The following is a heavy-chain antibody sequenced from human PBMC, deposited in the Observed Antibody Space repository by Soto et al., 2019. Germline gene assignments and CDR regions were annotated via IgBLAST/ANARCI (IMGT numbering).Heavy chain of an antibody. V-gene: IGHV3-30*18. CDR1: GFSLSNNG. CDR2: ISYDGNNK. Sequence: LRLSCAASGFSLSNNGMHWVRQAPGKGLEWVAVISYDGNNKYYADSVKGRFTISRDNSKNTVYLEMSNLRAEDTAMYYCAKGGSGNYLTYYYYYGMDVWGQGTTVTVSS. J-gene: IGHJ6*02. CDR3: AKGGSGNYLTYYYYYGMDV. D-gene: IGHD3-22*01.